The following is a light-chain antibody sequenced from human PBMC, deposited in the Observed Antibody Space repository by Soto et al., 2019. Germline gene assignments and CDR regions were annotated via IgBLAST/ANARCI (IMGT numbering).Light chain of an antibody. CDR2: EVS. J-gene: IGLJ1*01. CDR1: SSDVGGYNY. Sequence: QSALTQPASVSRSPGQSITISCTGTSSDVGGYNYVSWYQQYPGKAPKLMIFEVSNRPSGVSNRFSGTKSGNTASLTISGLQTEDEADYYCCSYTGTSTLVFGSGTKLTVL. V-gene: IGLV2-14*01. CDR3: CSYTGTSTLV.